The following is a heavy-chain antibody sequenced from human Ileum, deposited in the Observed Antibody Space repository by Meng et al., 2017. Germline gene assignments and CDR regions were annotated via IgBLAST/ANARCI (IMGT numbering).Heavy chain of an antibody. V-gene: IGHV4-31*03. CDR3: ATQKNYDSTGYYWDY. CDR1: GGSSVRGSCS. CDR2: ISSGGST. D-gene: IGHD3-22*01. Sequence: GDLAGRDPGLVKPCPPPAPTCTGSGGSSVRGSCSWVWNPQHTEQGRVGIVYISSGGSTNQNPSLRSRVTMSVDTSKNQFPLKLTTVTAADTALYYCATQKNYDSTGYYWDYWGQGTLVTVSS. J-gene: IGHJ4*02.